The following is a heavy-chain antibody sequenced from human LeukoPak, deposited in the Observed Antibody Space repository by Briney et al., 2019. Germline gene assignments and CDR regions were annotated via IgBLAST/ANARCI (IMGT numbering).Heavy chain of an antibody. CDR3: ARDHEERWLMANYYYYYMDV. V-gene: IGHV3-7*01. CDR2: MNQDGSEK. Sequence: GGSLRLSCAASGFTFSNYWMHWVRQAPGKGLEWVANMNQDGSEKYYVDSVKGRFTISRDNAKNSLYLQMNSLGAEDTAVYYCARDHEERWLMANYYYYYMDVWGKGTTVTISS. J-gene: IGHJ6*03. D-gene: IGHD5-24*01. CDR1: GFTFSNYW.